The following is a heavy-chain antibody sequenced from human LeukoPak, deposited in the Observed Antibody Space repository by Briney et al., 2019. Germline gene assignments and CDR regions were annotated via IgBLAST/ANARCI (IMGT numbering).Heavy chain of an antibody. J-gene: IGHJ3*01. Sequence: SETLSLTCAVSGGSISSNNWWSWVRQPPGKGLEWIGEIYHSGSTNYNPSLKSRVSISVDKSKNQFSLKLSSVTAADTAVYYCARDYRVSLSDTSPDDAFDVWGQGTVVTVSS. CDR2: IYHSGST. V-gene: IGHV4-4*02. CDR3: ARDYRVSLSDTSPDDAFDV. CDR1: GGSISSNNW. D-gene: IGHD3-16*02.